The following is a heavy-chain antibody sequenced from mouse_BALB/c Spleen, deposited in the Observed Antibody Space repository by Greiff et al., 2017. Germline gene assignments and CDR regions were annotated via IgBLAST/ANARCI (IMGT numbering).Heavy chain of an antibody. V-gene: IGHV1-7*01. D-gene: IGHD2-10*01. CDR2: INPSTGYT. J-gene: IGHJ4*01. CDR3: ARGRAYYGNYDAMDY. CDR1: GYTFTSYW. Sequence: VQLHQSGAELAKPGASVKMSCKASGYTFTSYWMHWVKQRPGQGLEWIGYINPSTGYTEYNQKFKDKATLTADKSSSTAYMQLSSLTSEDSAVYYCARGRAYYGNYDAMDYWGQGTSVTVSS.